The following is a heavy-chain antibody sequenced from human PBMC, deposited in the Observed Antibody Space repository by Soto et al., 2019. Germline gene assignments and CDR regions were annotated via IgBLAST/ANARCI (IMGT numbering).Heavy chain of an antibody. D-gene: IGHD3-10*01. CDR2: ISGFNGQT. CDR3: ARVDPRGVAVVRDY. V-gene: IGHV1-18*01. J-gene: IGHJ4*02. CDR1: GNTFASHG. Sequence: QVQLVQSGPEVKKPGASVKVCCKASGNTFASHGFSWVRQAPGQGLEWMGWISGFNGQTNYALKFQGRVTLTTDTSTSTAYMELRSLRSDDTAVYFCARVDPRGVAVVRDYWGQGTLVTVSS.